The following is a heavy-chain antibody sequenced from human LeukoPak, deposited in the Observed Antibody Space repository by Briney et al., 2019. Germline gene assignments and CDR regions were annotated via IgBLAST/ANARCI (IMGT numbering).Heavy chain of an antibody. Sequence: GGSLRLSCAASGFTFSTYAMSWVRQAPGKGLEWVSGVSGSGGGTYYADSVKGRFTISRDNSKNTLYLQMNSLRAEDTAVYYRAKDGYSYGYSPPYYFDHWGQGTLVTVSS. J-gene: IGHJ4*02. V-gene: IGHV3-23*01. CDR1: GFTFSTYA. D-gene: IGHD5-18*01. CDR3: AKDGYSYGYSPPYYFDH. CDR2: VSGSGGGT.